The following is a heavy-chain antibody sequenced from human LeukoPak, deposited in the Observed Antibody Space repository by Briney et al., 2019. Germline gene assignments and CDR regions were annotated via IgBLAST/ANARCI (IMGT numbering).Heavy chain of an antibody. V-gene: IGHV3-30*04. D-gene: IGHD6-19*01. Sequence: GGSLRLSCAASGFTFSSYSMQWVRPAPGKGLGWVAVISYDGSNKYYADSVKGRFTISRDNSKNTPYLQMNSLRAEDTAVYYCARDRGSGWDFDYWGQGTLVTVSS. CDR1: GFTFSSYS. CDR2: ISYDGSNK. CDR3: ARDRGSGWDFDY. J-gene: IGHJ4*02.